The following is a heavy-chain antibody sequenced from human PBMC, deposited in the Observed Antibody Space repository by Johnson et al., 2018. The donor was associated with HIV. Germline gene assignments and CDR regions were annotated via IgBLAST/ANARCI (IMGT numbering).Heavy chain of an antibody. V-gene: IGHV3-30-3*01. CDR3: ARDGGNDYGDYVGGGALDI. J-gene: IGHJ3*02. Sequence: QVQLVEPGGGLVKPGRSLRLSCAASGFTFSSYAMHWVRQAPGKGLEWVAVISYDGSNKYYADSVKGRFTISRDNSKNTRYLQMNSLRAEDTAVYYCARDGGNDYGDYVGGGALDIWGQGTMVTVSS. CDR1: GFTFSSYA. CDR2: ISYDGSNK. D-gene: IGHD4-17*01.